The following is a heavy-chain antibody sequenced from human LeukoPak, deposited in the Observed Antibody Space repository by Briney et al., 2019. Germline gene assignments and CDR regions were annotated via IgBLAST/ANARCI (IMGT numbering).Heavy chain of an antibody. V-gene: IGHV1-46*01. CDR1: GYTFTSYY. CDR3: ASENPAGAGYFDL. CDR2: INPSGGST. J-gene: IGHJ2*01. Sequence: ASVKVSCKASGYTFTSYYMHWVRQAPGQGLEWMGIINPSGGSTSYAQKFQGRVTMTRDTSTSTVYMELSSLRSEDTAVYYCASENPAGAGYFDLWGRGTLATVSS.